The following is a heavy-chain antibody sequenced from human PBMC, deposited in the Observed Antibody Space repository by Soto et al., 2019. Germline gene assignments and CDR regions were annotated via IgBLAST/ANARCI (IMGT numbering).Heavy chain of an antibody. V-gene: IGHV3-33*01. CDR2: IWFNGTNK. J-gene: IGHJ4*02. CDR1: GFSFSTYG. CDR3: ARAGSAASGNPFEY. D-gene: IGHD6-13*01. Sequence: QEPLVESGGGVVQPGRSLRLSCGASGFSFSTYGMHWVRQAPGKGLEWVAVIWFNGTNKYYTNSVKGRFTISRDNSRNTLYLQMSSLTVEDTAVYYCARAGSAASGNPFEYWGQGTLVTVTS.